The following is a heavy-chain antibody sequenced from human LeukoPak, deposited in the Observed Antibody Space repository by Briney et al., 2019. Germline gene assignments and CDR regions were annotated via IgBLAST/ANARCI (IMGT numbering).Heavy chain of an antibody. D-gene: IGHD2-15*01. Sequence: GGSLRLSCVGSGFTFSNYWINWVRQAPGKGLEWVGNINEDGSRKNYADSVKGRFTISRDNSKNTLYLQMSSLRAEDTAVYYCVKQSGGSCWGQGTLVTVSS. V-gene: IGHV3-7*02. CDR1: GFTFSNYW. CDR3: VKQSGGSC. CDR2: INEDGSRK. J-gene: IGHJ4*02.